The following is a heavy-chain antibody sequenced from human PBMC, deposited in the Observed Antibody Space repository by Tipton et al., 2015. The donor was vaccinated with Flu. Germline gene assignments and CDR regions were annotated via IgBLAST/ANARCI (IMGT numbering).Heavy chain of an antibody. CDR3: AREVHTMETTAPGLYYFDS. V-gene: IGHV4-31*03. CDR2: MYYTGSA. Sequence: TLSLTCTVSGDSVSSNDYYWTWIRQHPGKALEWVGYMYYTGSAYYNPSLKSRVSISVDTSKNQFSLKVTSVTAADTAVYYCAREVHTMETTAPGLYYFDSWGQGTLVTVSS. CDR1: GDSVSSNDYY. J-gene: IGHJ4*02. D-gene: IGHD3-3*01.